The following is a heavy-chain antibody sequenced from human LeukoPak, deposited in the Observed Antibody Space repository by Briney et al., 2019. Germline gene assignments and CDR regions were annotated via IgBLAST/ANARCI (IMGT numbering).Heavy chain of an antibody. CDR3: AKDGMAGIPLWYFDY. V-gene: IGHV3-23*01. D-gene: IGHD5-24*01. CDR2: ISGSGGST. CDR1: GFTFSSYA. J-gene: IGHJ4*02. Sequence: PGGSLRLSCAASGFTFSSYAMSWVRQAPGKGLEWVSAISGSGGSTYYADSVKGRFTISRDNSKNTLYLQMNSLRAEDTAVYYRAKDGMAGIPLWYFDYWGQGTLVTVSS.